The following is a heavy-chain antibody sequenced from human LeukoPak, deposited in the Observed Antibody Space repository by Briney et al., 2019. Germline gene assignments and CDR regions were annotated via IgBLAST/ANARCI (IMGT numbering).Heavy chain of an antibody. J-gene: IGHJ6*02. CDR3: ARDSENIVVVTAILYYYYGMDV. V-gene: IGHV3-48*03. CDR1: GFTFSSYE. D-gene: IGHD2-21*02. Sequence: GGSLRLSCAASGFTFSSYEMNWVRQAPGKGLEWVSYISSSGSTIYYADSVKGRFTISRDNAKNSLYLQMNSLSAEDTAVYYCARDSENIVVVTAILYYYYGMDVWGQGTTVTVSS. CDR2: ISSSGSTI.